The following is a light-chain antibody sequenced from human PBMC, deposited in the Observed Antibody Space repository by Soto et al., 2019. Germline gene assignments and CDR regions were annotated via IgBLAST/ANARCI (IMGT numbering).Light chain of an antibody. CDR2: GNS. V-gene: IGLV1-40*01. CDR1: SSNIGAGYD. Sequence: QSALTQPPSVSGAPGQRVTISCPGSSSNIGAGYDVHWYQQLPGTAPKLLIYGNSNRPSGVPDRFSGSKSGTSASLAITGLQAEDEADYYCQSYDSSLSGWVFGGGTKLTV. CDR3: QSYDSSLSGWV. J-gene: IGLJ3*02.